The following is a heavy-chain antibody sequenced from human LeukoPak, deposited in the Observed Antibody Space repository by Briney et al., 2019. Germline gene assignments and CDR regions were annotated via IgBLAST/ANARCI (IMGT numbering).Heavy chain of an antibody. CDR1: GGSFSGYY. CDR2: INHSGST. Sequence: SETLSLTCAVYGGSFSGYYWSWIRQPPGKGLEWIGEINHSGSTNYNPSLKSRVTISVDTSKNQFSLKLSSVTAADTAVYYCARERYSGSTLDYWGQGTLVAVSS. D-gene: IGHD5-12*01. CDR3: ARERYSGSTLDY. V-gene: IGHV4-34*01. J-gene: IGHJ4*02.